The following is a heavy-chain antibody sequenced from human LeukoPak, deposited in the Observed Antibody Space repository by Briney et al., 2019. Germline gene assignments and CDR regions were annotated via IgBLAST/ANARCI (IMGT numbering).Heavy chain of an antibody. Sequence: ETLSLTCAVYGGSFSGYYWSWVRQAPGKGLEWVSAISGSGGSTYYADSVKGRFTISRDNSKNTLYLQMNSLRAEDTAVYYCAKIPRGYYYDSSGSQRRDYWGQGTLVTVSS. J-gene: IGHJ4*02. D-gene: IGHD3-22*01. CDR3: AKIPRGYYYDSSGSQRRDY. CDR2: ISGSGGST. CDR1: GGSFSGYY. V-gene: IGHV3-23*01.